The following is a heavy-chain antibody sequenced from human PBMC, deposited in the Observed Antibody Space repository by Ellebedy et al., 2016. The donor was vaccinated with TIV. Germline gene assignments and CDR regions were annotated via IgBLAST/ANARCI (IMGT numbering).Heavy chain of an antibody. Sequence: GGSLRLSXAASEFIVSSNFMSWVRQAPGKGLEWVSVTYNGETTYYADSVKGRFSISRDTSKNTLYLQMKSLRAEDTAVYFCASRRILLLRPAIGYMDVWGKGTMVTVSS. V-gene: IGHV3-53*01. CDR3: ASRRILLLRPAIGYMDV. CDR2: TYNGETT. J-gene: IGHJ6*03. CDR1: EFIVSSNF. D-gene: IGHD2-2*02.